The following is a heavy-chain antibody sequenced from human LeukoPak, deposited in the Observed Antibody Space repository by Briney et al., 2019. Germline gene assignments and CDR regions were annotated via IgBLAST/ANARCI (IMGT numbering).Heavy chain of an antibody. V-gene: IGHV3-53*01. Sequence: GGSLRLSCAASGFIVNKLYMNRVRQAPGKGLEWVSIIYRSGDTYYGDSVKGRFTISRDSSKNTLHLQMNSLRVEDTAIYYCAGAEYYRSSIDYWGQGTLVTVSS. CDR3: AGAEYYRSSIDY. D-gene: IGHD3-10*01. CDR2: IYRSGDT. CDR1: GFIVNKLY. J-gene: IGHJ4*02.